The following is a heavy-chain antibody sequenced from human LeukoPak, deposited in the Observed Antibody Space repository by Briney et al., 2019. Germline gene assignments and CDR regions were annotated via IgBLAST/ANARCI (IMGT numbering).Heavy chain of an antibody. J-gene: IGHJ4*02. D-gene: IGHD3-10*01. Sequence: GSSVKLSCKTYGGTFSSYAINWVRQAPGHGREWMGRIIFIVGIIDYAQKFPGRVTITADQSTSTAYRELSSLRSEDTAVYYCASPDYFNSGSSFNYWGQGTLRTASS. CDR1: GGTFSSYA. CDR2: IIFIVGII. CDR3: ASPDYFNSGSSFNY. V-gene: IGHV1-69*04.